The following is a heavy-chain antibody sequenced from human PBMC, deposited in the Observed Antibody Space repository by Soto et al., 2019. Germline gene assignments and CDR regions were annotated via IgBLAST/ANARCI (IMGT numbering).Heavy chain of an antibody. V-gene: IGHV3-23*01. Sequence: GGSLRLSCAASGFTFSSYAMSWVRQAPGKGLEWVSAISGSGGSTYYADSVKGRFTISRDNSKNTLYLQMNSLRAEDTAVYYCAKASSPGGRQWLVGGYFDYWGQGTLVTVSS. CDR1: GFTFSSYA. CDR2: ISGSGGST. CDR3: AKASSPGGRQWLVGGYFDY. J-gene: IGHJ4*02. D-gene: IGHD6-19*01.